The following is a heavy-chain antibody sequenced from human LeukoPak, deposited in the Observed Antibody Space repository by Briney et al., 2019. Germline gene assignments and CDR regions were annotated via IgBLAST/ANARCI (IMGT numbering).Heavy chain of an antibody. V-gene: IGHV4-30-4*01. CDR2: IYYSGST. D-gene: IGHD3-10*01. CDR3: ARDFLWFGESDEYYGMDA. Sequence: SQTLSLTCTVSGGSISSGDYYWSWIRQPPGKGLEWIGYIYYSGSTYYNPSLKSRVTISVDTSENQFSLKLSSVTAADTAVYYCARDFLWFGESDEYYGMDAWGKGTTVTVSS. J-gene: IGHJ6*04. CDR1: GGSISSGDYY.